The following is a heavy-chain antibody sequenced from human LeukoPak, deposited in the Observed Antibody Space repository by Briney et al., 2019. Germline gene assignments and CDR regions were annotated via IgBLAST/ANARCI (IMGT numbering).Heavy chain of an antibody. CDR2: VNHGGNT. CDR3: ANWNAKTHSHDD. V-gene: IGHV4-34*01. Sequence: SETLSLTCAVYGGSFSAYYWSWIRQPPGKGLEWIGEVNHGGNTRYNPSLKSRLTISVDTSNNQFSLILTSVTAADTAVYYCANWNAKTHSHDDWGQGTLVTVLS. CDR1: GGSFSAYY. J-gene: IGHJ4*02. D-gene: IGHD1-1*01.